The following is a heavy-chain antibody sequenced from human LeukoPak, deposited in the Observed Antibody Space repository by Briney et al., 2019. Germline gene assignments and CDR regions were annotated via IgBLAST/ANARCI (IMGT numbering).Heavy chain of an antibody. V-gene: IGHV5-51*01. Sequence: GESLKISCKGSGYSFTSYWIGWVRPMPGKGLEWMGIIYPGDSDTSNSPSFQGQVTISADKSVNTVYLQWSSLKASDTAIYYCARHGAVAGSYYFGMDVWGQGTTVTVSS. CDR1: GYSFTSYW. CDR2: IYPGDSDT. CDR3: ARHGAVAGSYYFGMDV. D-gene: IGHD6-19*01. J-gene: IGHJ6*02.